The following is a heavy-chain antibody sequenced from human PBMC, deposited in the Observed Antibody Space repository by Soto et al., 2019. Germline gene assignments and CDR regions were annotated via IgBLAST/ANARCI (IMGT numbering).Heavy chain of an antibody. CDR2: IIPVFDTV. J-gene: IGHJ4*02. V-gene: IGHV1-69*01. CDR1: GGLFSSYA. D-gene: IGHD3-22*01. CDR3: ARGGSGYVWFNEF. Sequence: QEQLVQSGAEVKKSGSSVKVSCKDTGGLFSSYAVSWARQAPGQGLEWMGGIIPVFDTVYYAQKFQGRVTITADESTNTAYMELSSLRFEDTAMYYCARGGSGYVWFNEFWGQGTLVTVSS.